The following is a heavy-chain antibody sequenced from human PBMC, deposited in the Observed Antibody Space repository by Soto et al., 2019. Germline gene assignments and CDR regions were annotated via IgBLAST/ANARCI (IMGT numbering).Heavy chain of an antibody. V-gene: IGHV1-46*03. CDR1: GYTFTSYY. CDR2: IYPTGST. CDR3: ARVYCSGGNCYSIDY. J-gene: IGHJ4*02. D-gene: IGHD2-15*01. Sequence: QVQLVQSGAEVKKPGASVKVSCKASGYTFTSYYMHWVRQAPGQGLEWMGIIYPTGSTTYAQKFQGRVTMTRDTSTSTVYMELRSLRSEDTAVYYCARVYCSGGNCYSIDYWGQGTLVTVSS.